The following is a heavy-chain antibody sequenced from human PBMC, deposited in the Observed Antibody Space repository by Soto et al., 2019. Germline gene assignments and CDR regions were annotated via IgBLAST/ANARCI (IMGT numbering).Heavy chain of an antibody. V-gene: IGHV3-23*01. CDR3: AKSFGGAFSYGLIDY. J-gene: IGHJ4*02. CDR1: GFTFSTYA. D-gene: IGHD5-18*01. Sequence: EVQLLESGGGLVQPGGSLRLSCVASGFTFSTYAICWVRQAPGKGLEWVSAIGGGGGSTYYADSVKGRFTISRDNSKNTLFLQMDSLRAEDTAVYFFAKSFGGAFSYGLIDYWGQGTLVTVSS. CDR2: IGGGGGST.